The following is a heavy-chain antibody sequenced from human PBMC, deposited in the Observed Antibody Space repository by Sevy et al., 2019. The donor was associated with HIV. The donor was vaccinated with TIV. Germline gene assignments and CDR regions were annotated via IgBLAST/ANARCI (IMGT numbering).Heavy chain of an antibody. CDR1: GITLTPYW. CDR3: SRGLYYYDMRGHQEPDDY. V-gene: IGHV3-74*01. J-gene: IGHJ4*02. CDR2: INSDGSST. D-gene: IGHD3-22*01. Sequence: GGSLRLSCAASGITLTPYWMHWVRQVPGKGLVWVSRINSDGSSTSYAESVKGRFTISRDNGKNTLYLQMKSLRVEDTAVYFCSRGLYYYDMRGHQEPDDYWGQGVLVTVSS.